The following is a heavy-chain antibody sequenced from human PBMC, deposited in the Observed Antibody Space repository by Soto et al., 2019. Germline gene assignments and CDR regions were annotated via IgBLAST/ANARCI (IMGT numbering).Heavy chain of an antibody. D-gene: IGHD6-19*01. CDR3: ARQYSSGWYYYYGMDV. CDR2: INHSGST. V-gene: IGHV4-34*01. Sequence: QVQLQQWGAGLLKPSETLSLTCAVYGGSFSGYYWSWIRQPPGKGLEWIGEINHSGSTNYNPSLKSRVTISXXTXKXXFSLKLSSVTAADTAVYYCARQYSSGWYYYYGMDVWGQGTTVTVSS. J-gene: IGHJ6*02. CDR1: GGSFSGYY.